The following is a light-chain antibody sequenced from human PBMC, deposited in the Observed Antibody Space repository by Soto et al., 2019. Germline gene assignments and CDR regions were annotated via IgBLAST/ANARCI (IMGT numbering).Light chain of an antibody. Sequence: VLTQSPDTLSLSPGERATLSXXAXQSVGSXXLGWYQQKPGQAPXLVMFDTRNRASGLTDRFSASGSGTDFTLTIRRLEPEDFAVYYCQQYGSSPPITFGQGTRLEIK. J-gene: IGKJ5*01. V-gene: IGKV3-20*01. CDR1: QSVGSXX. CDR2: DTR. CDR3: QQYGSSPPIT.